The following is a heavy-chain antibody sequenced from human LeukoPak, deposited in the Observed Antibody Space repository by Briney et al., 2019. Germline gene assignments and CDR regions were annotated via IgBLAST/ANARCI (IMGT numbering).Heavy chain of an antibody. D-gene: IGHD5-24*01. CDR1: GYTFTAYY. CDR2: ITPNSGDT. CDR3: ARALSELATIGEDFDY. Sequence: VASVKVSCKTSGYTFTAYYLHWVRQAPGQGLEWMGWITPNSGDTNYAHKFQGRVTMTRDTSTNTVFMDLSSLRSEDTAMYYCARALSELATIGEDFDYWGQGTLVTVSS. J-gene: IGHJ4*02. V-gene: IGHV1-2*02.